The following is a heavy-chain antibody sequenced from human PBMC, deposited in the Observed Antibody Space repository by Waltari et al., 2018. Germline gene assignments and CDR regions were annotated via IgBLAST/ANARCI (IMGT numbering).Heavy chain of an antibody. V-gene: IGHV4-39*05. CDR2: IAYNGAP. CDR1: GGSLPTLIHS. J-gene: IGHJ3*01. D-gene: IGHD7-27*01. Sequence: QLQLQDSGPGLVKPSETPPHTCSVSGGSLPTLIHSWGSSRQPPGQGLEWIGTIAYNGAPYSSPSLRGRFTLSRDTTMNQLSLRLGSVTAADTAVYYCATYTGASVGTAAFDVWGQGTMVTVSS. CDR3: ATYTGASVGTAAFDV.